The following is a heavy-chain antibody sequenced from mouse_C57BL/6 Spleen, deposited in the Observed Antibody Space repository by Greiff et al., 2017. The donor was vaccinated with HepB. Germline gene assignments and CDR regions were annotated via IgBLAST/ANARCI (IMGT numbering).Heavy chain of an antibody. D-gene: IGHD2-4*01. V-gene: IGHV7-3*01. CDR3: ARYRERYDYVYLDY. CDR2: IRNKANGYTT. J-gene: IGHJ2*01. Sequence: EVHLVESGGGLVQPGGSLSLSCAASGFTFTDYYMSWVRQPPGKALEWLGFIRNKANGYTTEYSASVKGRFTISRYNSQSILYLQMNALRAEDSATYYCARYRERYDYVYLDYWGQGTTLTVSS. CDR1: GFTFTDYY.